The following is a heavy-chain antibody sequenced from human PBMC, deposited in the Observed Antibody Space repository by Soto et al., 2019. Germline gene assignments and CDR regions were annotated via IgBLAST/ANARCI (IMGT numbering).Heavy chain of an antibody. D-gene: IGHD5-18*01. J-gene: IGHJ6*02. CDR3: AREISDRAMVTTSNYYYGMDV. V-gene: IGHV1-2*04. CDR2: INPNSGGT. Sequence: ASVKVSCKASGYTFTGYYMHWVRQAPGQGLEWMGWINPNSGGTNYAQKFQGWVTMTRDTSISTAYMELSRLRSDDTAVYYCAREISDRAMVTTSNYYYGMDVWGQGTTVTVSS. CDR1: GYTFTGYY.